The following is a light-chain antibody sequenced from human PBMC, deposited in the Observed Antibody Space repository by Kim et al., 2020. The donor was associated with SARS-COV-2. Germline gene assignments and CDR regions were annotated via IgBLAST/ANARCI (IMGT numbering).Light chain of an antibody. J-gene: IGKJ5*01. CDR3: QQYNNWRQIT. CDR2: GAS. Sequence: EIVMTQSPTTLSVSPVERATLSCRASQSVNSNLAWYQQKPGQAPRLLIYGASTRATGIPARFSGSGSGPEFTLTISSLQSEDFAAYYCQQYNNWRQITFGQGTRLEIK. CDR1: QSVNSN. V-gene: IGKV3-15*01.